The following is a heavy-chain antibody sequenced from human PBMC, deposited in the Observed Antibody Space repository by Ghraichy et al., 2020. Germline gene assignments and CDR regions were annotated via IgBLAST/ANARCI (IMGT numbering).Heavy chain of an antibody. V-gene: IGHV3-23*01. CDR2: LSGSGGST. J-gene: IGHJ4*02. CDR3: AKDVWAPTYGSGRRVNPDFDS. Sequence: GGSLRLSCAASGFTFSNYAMSWVRQAPGKGLEWVSGLSGSGGSTYYADSVKGRFTISRDNSKNTLYLQMNSLRAEDTAVYYCAKDVWAPTYGSGRRVNPDFDSWGQGTLVTVSS. CDR1: GFTFSNYA. D-gene: IGHD3-10*01.